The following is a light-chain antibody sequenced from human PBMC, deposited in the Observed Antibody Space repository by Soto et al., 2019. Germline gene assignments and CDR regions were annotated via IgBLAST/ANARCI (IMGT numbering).Light chain of an antibody. Sequence: EIVMTQSPATLSVSPGERATLSCRASQSLRSSLAWYQQKPGQAPRLLIYDASNRATGIPARFSGSGSGTEFTLTISSLQSEDFAVYYCQQYNDWPPYTFGQGTKVDI. CDR3: QQYNDWPPYT. V-gene: IGKV3D-15*01. CDR2: DAS. CDR1: QSLRSS. J-gene: IGKJ2*01.